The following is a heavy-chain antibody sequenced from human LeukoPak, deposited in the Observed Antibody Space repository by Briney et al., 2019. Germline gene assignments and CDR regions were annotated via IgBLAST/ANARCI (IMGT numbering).Heavy chain of an antibody. Sequence: GGSLRLSCAASGFTFDDCGMSWVRQAPGKGLEWVSGINWNGGSTGYADSVRGRFTISRDNAKNSLYLQMNSLRAEDTALYYCARRRVTVVRGVDITSYYFDFWGQGTQVTVSS. J-gene: IGHJ4*02. D-gene: IGHD3-10*01. CDR1: GFTFDDCG. V-gene: IGHV3-20*04. CDR3: ARRRVTVVRGVDITSYYFDF. CDR2: INWNGGST.